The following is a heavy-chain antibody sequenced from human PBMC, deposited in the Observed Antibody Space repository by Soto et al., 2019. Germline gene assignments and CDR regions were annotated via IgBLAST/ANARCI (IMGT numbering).Heavy chain of an antibody. D-gene: IGHD6-13*01. Sequence: PGGSLRLSCAASGFTFSGSTIHWVRQASGKGLEWVGRIRNKANNYATTYIASVRGRFTFSRDDSKNTTYLQMNSLKIEDTAIYYCTRPHQEYTSSPHSVYGLDVWGQGTTVTVSS. CDR1: GFTFSGST. V-gene: IGHV3-73*01. J-gene: IGHJ6*02. CDR2: IRNKANNYAT. CDR3: TRPHQEYTSSPHSVYGLDV.